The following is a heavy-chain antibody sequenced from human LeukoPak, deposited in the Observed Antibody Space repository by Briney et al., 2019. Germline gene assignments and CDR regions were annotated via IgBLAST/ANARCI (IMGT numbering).Heavy chain of an antibody. CDR1: GYTFTSYG. V-gene: IGHV1-3*01. J-gene: IGHJ6*02. Sequence: ASVKVSCKASGYTFTSYGISWVRQAPGQGLEWMGWINAGNGNTKYSQKFQGRVTITRDTSASTAYMELSSLRSEDTAVYYCAREIAEGVPWYYYYGMDVWGQGTTVTVSS. CDR2: INAGNGNT. CDR3: AREIAEGVPWYYYYGMDV.